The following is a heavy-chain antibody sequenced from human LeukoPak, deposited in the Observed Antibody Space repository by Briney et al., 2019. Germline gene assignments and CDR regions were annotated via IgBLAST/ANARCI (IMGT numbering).Heavy chain of an antibody. Sequence: TGGSLRLSCAASGFTFSSYAMSWVRQAPGKGLERVSAISGSGGSTYYADSVKGRFTISRDNSKNTLYLQMNSLRAEDTAVYYCAKDLKLNYRVTVTTSFVFDIWGRGTMVTVSS. V-gene: IGHV3-23*01. J-gene: IGHJ3*02. CDR1: GFTFSSYA. CDR3: AKDLKLNYRVTVTTSFVFDI. CDR2: ISGSGGST. D-gene: IGHD4-11*01.